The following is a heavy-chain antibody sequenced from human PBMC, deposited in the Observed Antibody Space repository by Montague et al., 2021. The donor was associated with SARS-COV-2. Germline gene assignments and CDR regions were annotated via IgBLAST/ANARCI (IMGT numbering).Heavy chain of an antibody. J-gene: IGHJ4*02. V-gene: IGHV3-33*01. D-gene: IGHD1-26*01. CDR2: IWYDGSNE. Sequence: SLRLSCSASGFTFSSYGMHWVRQAPGKGLEWVAHIWYDGSNENYXDSVKGRFTISRDNFKNTLYLQMNSLRAEDTAIYYCARGSVGGYYFDYWGQGTLVTVSS. CDR1: GFTFSSYG. CDR3: ARGSVGGYYFDY.